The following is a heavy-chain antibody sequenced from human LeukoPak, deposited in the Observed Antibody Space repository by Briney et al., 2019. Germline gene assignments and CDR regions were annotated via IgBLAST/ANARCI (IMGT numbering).Heavy chain of an antibody. CDR1: GLTFTSSD. V-gene: IGHV3-48*03. J-gene: IGHJ4*02. CDR3: ARNFDS. CDR2: ITRSGSNL. Sequence: GGSLRLSCVASGLTFTSSDFNWIRQAPGKGLEWLSTITRSGSNLYYADSVKGRFTTSRDDAKDSVYLQMESLGVEDTAIYYCARNFDSWGQGTLVTVSS.